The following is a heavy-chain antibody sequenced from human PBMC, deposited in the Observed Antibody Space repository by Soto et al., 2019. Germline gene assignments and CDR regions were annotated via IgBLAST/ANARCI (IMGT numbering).Heavy chain of an antibody. D-gene: IGHD3-22*01. CDR2: TIPIFGTA. Sequence: ASVKVSCKASGGTFSSYAISWVRQAPGQGLEWMGGTIPIFGTANYAQKFQGRVTITADESTSTAYMELSSLRSEDTAVYYCARETYYYDSSGYYYFDYWGQGTLVTVSS. CDR3: ARETYYYDSSGYYYFDY. V-gene: IGHV1-69*13. CDR1: GGTFSSYA. J-gene: IGHJ4*02.